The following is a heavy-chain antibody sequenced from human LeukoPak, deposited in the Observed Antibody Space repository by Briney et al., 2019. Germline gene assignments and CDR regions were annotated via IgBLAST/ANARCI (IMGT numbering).Heavy chain of an antibody. CDR2: IIPIFGIA. CDR3: ARADYYDSSGCYYY. D-gene: IGHD3-22*01. CDR1: GGTFSSYA. V-gene: IGHV1-69*04. J-gene: IGHJ4*02. Sequence: SVKVSCKASGGTFSSYAISWVRQAPGQGLEWMGRIIPIFGIANYAQKFQGRVTITADKSTSTAYMELSSLRSEDTAVYYCARADYYDSSGCYYYWGQGTLVTVSS.